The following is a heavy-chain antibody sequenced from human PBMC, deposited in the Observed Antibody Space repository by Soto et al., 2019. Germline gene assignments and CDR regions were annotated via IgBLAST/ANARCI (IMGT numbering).Heavy chain of an antibody. J-gene: IGHJ4*02. V-gene: IGHV2-5*02. D-gene: IGHD5-12*01. CDR2: IYWDDDK. Sequence: QITLKESGPTLVRPPQTLTLTCTFSGFSLTSGVGVGWIRQPPGKALEWLALIYWDDDKRYSPSLKNRLTITKDTSKKPVVLTITNVGPVDTATYFCAHIDPEIVTVGGHGGFDYWGQGTLVTVSS. CDR1: GFSLTSGVG. CDR3: AHIDPEIVTVGGHGGFDY.